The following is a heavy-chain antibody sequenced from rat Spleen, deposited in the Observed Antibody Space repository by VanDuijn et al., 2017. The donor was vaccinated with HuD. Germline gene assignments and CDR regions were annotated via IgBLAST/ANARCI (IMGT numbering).Heavy chain of an antibody. J-gene: IGHJ3*01. CDR1: GHSISSGYR. D-gene: IGHD1-12*02. V-gene: IGHV3-3*01. Sequence: EVQLQESGPGLVKPSQSLSLTCSVTGHSISSGYRWNWIRKFPGNELEWMGYINSAGSTIYNPSLQSRISITRDTSRNHFFLQVNSVTTEDTATYNCARSDGTHYYLPFANWGQGTVVTVSS. CDR3: ARSDGTHYYLPFAN. CDR2: INSAGST.